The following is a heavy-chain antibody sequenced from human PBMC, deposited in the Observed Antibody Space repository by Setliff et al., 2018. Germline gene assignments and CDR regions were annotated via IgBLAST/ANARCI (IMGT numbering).Heavy chain of an antibody. CDR3: ARMYYDFWSGYFYETNWFDP. D-gene: IGHD3-3*01. J-gene: IGHJ5*02. CDR1: SGSISSYY. CDR2: IYYSGST. V-gene: IGHV4-59*01. Sequence: KPSETLSLTCTVSSGSISSYYWSWIRQPPGKGLEWIGYIYYSGSTNYNPSLKSRVTISVDTSKNQFSLKLSSVTAADTAVYYCARMYYDFWSGYFYETNWFDPWGQGTLVTVSS.